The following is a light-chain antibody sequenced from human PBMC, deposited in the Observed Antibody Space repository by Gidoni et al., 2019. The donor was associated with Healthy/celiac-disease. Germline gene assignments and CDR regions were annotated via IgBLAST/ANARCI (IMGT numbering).Light chain of an antibody. Sequence: ELVLTQSPGTLPLSPGERATLSCRASQSVSSSYLAWYQQKPGQAPRLLNYGASSRATGIPDRFSGSGSGTDFTLTIRRLEPEYFAVYYCQQYGSSPQTFGQGTKVEIK. CDR2: GAS. CDR3: QQYGSSPQT. CDR1: QSVSSSY. J-gene: IGKJ1*01. V-gene: IGKV3-20*01.